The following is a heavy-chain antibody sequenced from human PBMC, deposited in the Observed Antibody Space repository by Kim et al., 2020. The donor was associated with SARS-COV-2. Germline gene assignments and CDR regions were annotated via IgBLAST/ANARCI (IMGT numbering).Heavy chain of an antibody. D-gene: IGHD5-12*01. CDR2: INPNSGGT. Sequence: ASVKVSCKASGYTFTYYYIYWARQAPGQGLEWMGRINPNSGGTSYSQNFQGRVAMTRDTSISTVYMELSGLRSDDTAVYYCARGNKYSHDYWGQGTLVTV. CDR3: ARGNKYSHDY. J-gene: IGHJ4*02. V-gene: IGHV1-2*06. CDR1: GYTFTYYY.